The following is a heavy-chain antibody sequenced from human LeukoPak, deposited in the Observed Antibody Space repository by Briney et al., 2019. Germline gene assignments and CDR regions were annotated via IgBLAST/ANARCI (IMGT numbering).Heavy chain of an antibody. J-gene: IGHJ3*02. D-gene: IGHD2-21*02. CDR2: IYSGGST. V-gene: IGHV3-66*01. CDR1: GFTVSSNC. CDR3: ARDSAAYCGGDCYSGAFDI. Sequence: PGGSLRLSCAASGFTVSSNCMSWVRQAPGKGLEWVSVIYSGGSTYYADSVKGRFTISRDNSKNTLYLQMNSLRAEDTAVYYCARDSAAYCGGDCYSGAFDIWGQGTMVTVSS.